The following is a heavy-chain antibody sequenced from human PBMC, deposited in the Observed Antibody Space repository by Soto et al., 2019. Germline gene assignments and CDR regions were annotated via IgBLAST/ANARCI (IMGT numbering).Heavy chain of an antibody. CDR2: VYFTGTT. Sequence: SETLSLTCAVSGGSVSNGMYSWSWIRQPPGKGLEWIGNVYFTGTTIYNPSLKSRVTISVDTYKDQFFLKLTSVTAADTAVYYSTRDCYNTNCRHLYYFDYWGLGTLVTVSS. J-gene: IGHJ4*02. CDR3: TRDCYNTNCRHLYYFDY. D-gene: IGHD3-10*01. V-gene: IGHV4-61*01. CDR1: GGSVSNGMYS.